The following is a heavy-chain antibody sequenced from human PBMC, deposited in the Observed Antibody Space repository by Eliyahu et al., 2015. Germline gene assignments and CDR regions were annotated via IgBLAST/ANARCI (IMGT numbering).Heavy chain of an antibody. CDR3: AKDQMLGYRLVYYFDS. V-gene: IGHV3-23*01. CDR2: ISGSGDST. CDR1: GFSFXXYA. D-gene: IGHD6-13*01. Sequence: EVQLLESGGGLVQPGGSLRLSCAASGFSFXXYAMSWVRQAPGKGLEGVSAISGSGDSTSYADSVKGRFTISRDNSKNTLHLQMNRLTAGDTAVYYCAKDQMLGYRLVYYFDSWGQGTLVSVSS. J-gene: IGHJ4*02.